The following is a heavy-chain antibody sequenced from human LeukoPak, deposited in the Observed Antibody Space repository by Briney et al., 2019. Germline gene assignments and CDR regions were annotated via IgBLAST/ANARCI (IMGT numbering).Heavy chain of an antibody. CDR1: GYSFDSYW. J-gene: IGHJ3*02. CDR2: IYPGDFDT. V-gene: IGHV5-51*01. D-gene: IGHD3-10*01. CDR3: ARTYYIESGTPADAYDI. Sequence: GESLKISCKASGYSFDSYWIGWVRQLPGKGLEWMGIIYPGDFDTRYSPSFQGQVTITADNSINTAYLQWSGLKASDTAMYYCARTYYIESGTPADAYDIWGQGTLVTVS.